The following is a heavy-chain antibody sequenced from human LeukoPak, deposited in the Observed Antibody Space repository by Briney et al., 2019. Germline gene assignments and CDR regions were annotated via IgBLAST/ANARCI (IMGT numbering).Heavy chain of an antibody. J-gene: IGHJ5*02. CDR1: GGSISSGSYY. CDR3: ATEGYESSGYYGWFDP. V-gene: IGHV4-61*02. Sequence: SSETLSLTCTVSGGSISSGSYYWSWIRQPAGKGLEWIGRIYTSGSTNYNPSLKSRVTMSVDTSKNQFSLKLSSVTAADTAVYYCATEGYESSGYYGWFDPWGQGTLVTVSS. D-gene: IGHD3-22*01. CDR2: IYTSGST.